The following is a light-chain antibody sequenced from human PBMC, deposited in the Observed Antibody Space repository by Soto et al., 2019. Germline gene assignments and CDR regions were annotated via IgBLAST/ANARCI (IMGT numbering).Light chain of an antibody. V-gene: IGKV1-9*01. CDR1: QGIGTY. CDR2: ASS. J-gene: IGKJ1*01. Sequence: SVGDRVTVTCRASQGIGTYLVWYQQKSGKAPTVLIYASSTLQTGVPSRFSGSGSGTDFSLTISSLHPEDVATYYCQQVDSYPRTFGQGTKVDIK. CDR3: QQVDSYPRT.